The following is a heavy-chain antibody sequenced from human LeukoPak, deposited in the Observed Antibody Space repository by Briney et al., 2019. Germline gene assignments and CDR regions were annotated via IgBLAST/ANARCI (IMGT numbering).Heavy chain of an antibody. V-gene: IGHV3-15*01. CDR1: GFTFNSYA. D-gene: IGHD5-18*01. J-gene: IGHJ3*01. Sequence: GGSLRLSCAASGFTFNSYAMSWVRQAPGKGLEWVGRIKSKTDGGTIDYAAPVKGRFTISRDDSKNTLYLQMNSLKTEDTAVYYCTAYTYGRFRAFDFWGQGTMVTVS. CDR3: TAYTYGRFRAFDF. CDR2: IKSKTDGGTI.